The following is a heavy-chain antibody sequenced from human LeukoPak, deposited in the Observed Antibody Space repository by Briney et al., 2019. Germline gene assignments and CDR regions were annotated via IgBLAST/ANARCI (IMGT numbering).Heavy chain of an antibody. CDR2: IWYDGSNK. CDR1: GFTFRSYG. Sequence: PGGSLRLSCAASGFTFRSYGMHWVRQAPGKGLEWVAVIWYDGSNKYCADSVKGRFTVSRDNSKNTLYLQMNSLRAEDTAVYYCATAVASSSGWYADYWGQGTLVTVSS. V-gene: IGHV3-33*01. D-gene: IGHD6-19*01. J-gene: IGHJ4*02. CDR3: ATAVASSSGWYADY.